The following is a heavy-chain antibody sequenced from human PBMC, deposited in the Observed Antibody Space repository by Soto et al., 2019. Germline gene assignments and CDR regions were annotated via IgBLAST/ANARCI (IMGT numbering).Heavy chain of an antibody. Sequence: LRLSCAASGFTFSSSGMHWVRQAPGKWLAWVEVISYDASDKYYAASAKCRFTTSRDNCKNTLYLQMNSLRDEDTAVYYCAKDLYDDSSGYYYPWSFDIWGQGTVVTVSS. CDR2: ISYDASDK. D-gene: IGHD3-22*01. CDR1: GFTFSSSG. V-gene: IGHV3-30*18. J-gene: IGHJ3*02. CDR3: AKDLYDDSSGYYYPWSFDI.